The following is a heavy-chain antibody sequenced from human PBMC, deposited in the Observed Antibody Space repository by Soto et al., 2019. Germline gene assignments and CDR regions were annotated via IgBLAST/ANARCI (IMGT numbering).Heavy chain of an antibody. CDR1: GFTFSSYS. CDR3: ARDSDDSSGYYLLGVYYFEY. D-gene: IGHD3-22*01. CDR2: ISSSSSTI. V-gene: IGHV3-48*01. Sequence: PGGSLRLSCAASGFTFSSYSMNWVRQAPGKGLEWVSYISSSSSTIYYADSVKGRFAISRDNAKNSLYLQMNSLRAEDTAVYYCARDSDDSSGYYLLGVYYFEYWGQGTLVTVSS. J-gene: IGHJ4*02.